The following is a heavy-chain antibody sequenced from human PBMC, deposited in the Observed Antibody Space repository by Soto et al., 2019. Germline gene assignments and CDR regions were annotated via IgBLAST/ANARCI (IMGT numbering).Heavy chain of an antibody. V-gene: IGHV4-34*01. CDR3: ARGRFWSGYYTGSDY. D-gene: IGHD3-3*01. CDR1: GGSFSGYY. CDR2: INHSGST. Sequence: PSETLSLTCAVYGGSFSGYYWSWIRQPPGKGLEWIGEINHSGSTNYNPSLKSRVTISVDTSKNQFSLKLSSVTAADTAVYYCARGRFWSGYYTGSDYWGQGTLVTVSS. J-gene: IGHJ4*02.